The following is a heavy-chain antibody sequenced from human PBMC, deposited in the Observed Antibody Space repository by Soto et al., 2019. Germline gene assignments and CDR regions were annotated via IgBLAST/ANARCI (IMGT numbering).Heavy chain of an antibody. CDR1: GGSISSSNW. J-gene: IGHJ4*02. CDR3: ARGQQLVTRAFDY. D-gene: IGHD6-13*01. CDR2: IYHSGST. V-gene: IGHV4-4*02. Sequence: QVQLQESGPGLVKPSGSLSLTCAVSGGSISSSNWWSWVRQPPGKGLEWIGEIYHSGSTNYNPSLKIRVSISVDKSKNQFSLKLSSVTAADTAVYYCARGQQLVTRAFDYWGQGTLVTVSS.